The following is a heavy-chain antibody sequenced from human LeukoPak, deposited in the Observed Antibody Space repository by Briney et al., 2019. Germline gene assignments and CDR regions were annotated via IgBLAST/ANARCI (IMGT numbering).Heavy chain of an antibody. V-gene: IGHV5-51*01. Sequence: RGESLKISCKGSGYSFTSYWIGWVRQMPGKGLEWMGIIYPGDSDTRYSPSFQGQVTISADKSISTAYLQWSSLKASDTALYYCARRQGCSSTSCPPDSWGQGTLVTVSS. D-gene: IGHD2-2*01. J-gene: IGHJ4*02. CDR2: IYPGDSDT. CDR1: GYSFTSYW. CDR3: ARRQGCSSTSCPPDS.